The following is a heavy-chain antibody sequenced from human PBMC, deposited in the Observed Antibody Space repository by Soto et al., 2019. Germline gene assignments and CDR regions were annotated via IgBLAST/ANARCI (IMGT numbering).Heavy chain of an antibody. J-gene: IGHJ5*02. CDR3: ARDMGRGFDP. Sequence: PGGSLRLSCAASGFTFNNYGIHWVRQAPGNGLEWVELISFDGRSEYYGDSVKGRFTVSRDNFKNMLYLQMNNLGTGDTSLYYCARDMGRGFDPGGQGTLVTVSS. CDR2: ISFDGRSE. D-gene: IGHD3-10*01. V-gene: IGHV3-30*03. CDR1: GFTFNNYG.